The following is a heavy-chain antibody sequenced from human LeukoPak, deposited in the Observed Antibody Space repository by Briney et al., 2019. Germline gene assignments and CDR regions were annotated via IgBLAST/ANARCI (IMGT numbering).Heavy chain of an antibody. CDR1: GGSISSYY. D-gene: IGHD3-22*01. CDR2: IYHSGST. CDR3: ARVIQYYDSSGYLFDY. Sequence: KTSETLSLTCTVSGGSISSYYWSWIRQPPGKGLEWIGSIYHSGSTYYNPSLKSRVTISVDTSKNQFSLKLSSVTAADTAVYYCARVIQYYDSSGYLFDYWGQGTLVTVSS. J-gene: IGHJ4*02. V-gene: IGHV4-38-2*02.